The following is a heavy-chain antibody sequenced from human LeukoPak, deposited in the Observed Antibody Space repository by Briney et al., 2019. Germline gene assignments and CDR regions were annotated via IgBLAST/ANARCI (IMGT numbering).Heavy chain of an antibody. CDR2: ISGGGDST. V-gene: IGHV3-23*01. CDR1: RFTFSTYA. CDR3: AKSPRYYYDTGGFYSH. J-gene: IGHJ4*02. D-gene: IGHD3-22*01. Sequence: GGSLRLSCAASRFTFSTYAMSWVRKAPGEGLEWVSAISGGGDSTYYANSVKGRVTISGDNPNNTLYLQMNSLRAEDTAVYYCAKSPRYYYDTGGFYSHWGQGTLVAVSS.